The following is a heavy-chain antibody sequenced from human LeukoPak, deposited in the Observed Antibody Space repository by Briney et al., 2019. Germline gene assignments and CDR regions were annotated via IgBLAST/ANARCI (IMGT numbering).Heavy chain of an antibody. Sequence: SETLSLTCTVSGGSISSSSYYWGWIRQPPGKGLEWIGRIDYSGSTYYNPSLKSRVTIPVDPSKNQFSLKLSSVTAADTAVYYCVRHLSIQLWSHWYFDLWGRGTLVTVSS. CDR3: VRHLSIQLWSHWYFDL. V-gene: IGHV4-39*01. CDR2: IDYSGST. J-gene: IGHJ2*01. CDR1: GGSISSSSYY. D-gene: IGHD5-18*01.